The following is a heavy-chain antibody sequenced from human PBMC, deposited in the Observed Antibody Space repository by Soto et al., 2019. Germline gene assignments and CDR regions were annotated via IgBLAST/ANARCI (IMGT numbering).Heavy chain of an antibody. V-gene: IGHV1-69*02. CDR3: ASGKCQLLWLGY. J-gene: IGHJ4*02. CDR1: GGTISSYT. CDR2: IIPILGIA. Sequence: SVKVSCKASGGTISSYTISWVRQAPGQGLEWMGRIIPILGIANYAQKFQGRVTITADKSTSTAYMELSSLRSEDTAVYYCASGKCQLLWLGYWGQGTLVTVSS. D-gene: IGHD2-2*01.